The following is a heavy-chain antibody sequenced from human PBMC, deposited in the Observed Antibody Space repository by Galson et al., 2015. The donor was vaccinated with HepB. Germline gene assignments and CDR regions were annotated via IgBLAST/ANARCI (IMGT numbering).Heavy chain of an antibody. CDR1: GFSIGDHT. D-gene: IGHD3-10*01. J-gene: IGHJ6*02. CDR3: NKGSGELYFYGMDV. CDR2: IRSKGYGGTT. Sequence: SLRLSCAASGFSIGDHTMSWFRQAPGKGLEWVGFIRSKGYGGTTEYAASVKGRFIISRDDSKSIAYLQMNSLKTEDTAVYYCNKGSGELYFYGMDVWGQGTTVTVSS. V-gene: IGHV3-49*03.